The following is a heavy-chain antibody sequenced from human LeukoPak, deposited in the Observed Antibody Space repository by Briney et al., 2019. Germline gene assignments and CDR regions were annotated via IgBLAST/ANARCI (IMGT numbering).Heavy chain of an antibody. D-gene: IGHD6-6*01. CDR1: GGTFSSYI. CDR2: IIPIFGTP. CDR3: ARDREISARPGGWFDP. V-gene: IGHV1-69*13. Sequence: SVKVSCKASGGTFSSYIITWVRQASGQGLEWMGGIIPIFGTPNYAQKFQGRVTITADESTDTVYMELGSLTSEDTATYFCARDREISARPGGWFDPWGQGTLVTVSS. J-gene: IGHJ5*02.